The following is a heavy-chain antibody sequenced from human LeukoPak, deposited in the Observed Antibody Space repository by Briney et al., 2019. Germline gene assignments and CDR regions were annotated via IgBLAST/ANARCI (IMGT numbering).Heavy chain of an antibody. CDR2: ISAYNGNT. V-gene: IGHV1-18*01. D-gene: IGHD6-6*01. J-gene: IGHJ4*02. CDR1: GYTFTSYG. CDR3: ARAGGYGYSSSWDFDY. Sequence: ASVKVSCKASGYTFTSYGISWVRQAPGQGLEWMGWISAYNGNTNYAQKLQGRVTMTTDTSTSTAYMELRSLRSDDTAVYYCARAGGYGYSSSWDFDYWGQGTLVTVSS.